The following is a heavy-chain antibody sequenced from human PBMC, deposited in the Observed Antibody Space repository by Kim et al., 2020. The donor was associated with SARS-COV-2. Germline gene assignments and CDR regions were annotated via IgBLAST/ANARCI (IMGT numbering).Heavy chain of an antibody. CDR2: ISYDGSNK. CDR3: ARDSSAGGYCSSTSCYRGWGAFDI. V-gene: IGHV3-30-3*01. Sequence: GGSLRLSCAASGFTFSSYAMHWVRQAPGKGLEWVAVISYDGSNKYYADSVKGRFTISRDNSKNTLYLQMNSLRAEDTAVYYCARDSSAGGYCSSTSCYRGWGAFDIWGQGTMVTVSS. CDR1: GFTFSSYA. D-gene: IGHD2-2*02. J-gene: IGHJ3*02.